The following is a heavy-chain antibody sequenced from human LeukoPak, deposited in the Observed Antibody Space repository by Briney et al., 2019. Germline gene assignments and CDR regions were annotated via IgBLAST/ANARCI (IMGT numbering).Heavy chain of an antibody. Sequence: PGGSLRLSCAASGSTFSSYSMNWVRQAPGKGLEWVSSISSSSSYIYYADSVKGRFTISRDNAKNSLYLQMNSLRAEDTAVYYCARNMVPHYYYGMDVWGHGTTFTVSS. CDR3: ARNMVPHYYYGMDV. D-gene: IGHD3-10*01. CDR2: ISSSSSYI. CDR1: GSTFSSYS. V-gene: IGHV3-21*01. J-gene: IGHJ6*02.